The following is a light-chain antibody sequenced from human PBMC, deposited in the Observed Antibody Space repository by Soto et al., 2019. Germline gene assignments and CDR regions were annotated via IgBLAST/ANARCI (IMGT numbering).Light chain of an antibody. J-gene: IGKJ4*01. V-gene: IGKV3-11*01. CDR2: DAS. Sequence: EIVLTQSPATLSLSPGEKATLSCGASQSVSSYLAWYQQKPGQAPRLLIYDASNRATGIPARFSGSGSGTEFTLTISSLEPEDFAVYYCQQRSNWPPALSFGGGTKVEIK. CDR1: QSVSSY. CDR3: QQRSNWPPALS.